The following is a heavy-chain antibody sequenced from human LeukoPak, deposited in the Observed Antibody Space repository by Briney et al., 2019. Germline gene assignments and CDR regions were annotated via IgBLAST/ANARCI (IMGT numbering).Heavy chain of an antibody. V-gene: IGHV3-23*01. CDR2: ISGNGVTT. D-gene: IGHD4-23*01. Sequence: GGSLTLSCAASGFTFSTYAMGWVRQAPGEGLRWVSSISGNGVTTYYADSVKGRFTTSRDNSKNTLYLQMNSLRAEDTALYYCAKALYGGNTVWGQGTLVTVSS. CDR1: GFTFSTYA. J-gene: IGHJ4*02. CDR3: AKALYGGNTV.